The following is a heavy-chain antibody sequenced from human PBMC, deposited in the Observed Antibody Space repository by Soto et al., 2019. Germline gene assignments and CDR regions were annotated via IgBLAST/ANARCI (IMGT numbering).Heavy chain of an antibody. CDR1: GFTFSSYS. CDR2: ISSSSSYI. D-gene: IGHD3-3*01. J-gene: IGHJ4*02. CDR3: ARALPRITIFGVVPEAFDY. V-gene: IGHV3-21*01. Sequence: EVQLVESGGGLVKPGGSLRLSCAASGFTFSSYSMNWVRQAPGKGLEWVSSISSSSSYIYYADSVKGRFTISRDNAKNSLYLQMNSLRAEDTAVYYCARALPRITIFGVVPEAFDYWGQGTLVTVSS.